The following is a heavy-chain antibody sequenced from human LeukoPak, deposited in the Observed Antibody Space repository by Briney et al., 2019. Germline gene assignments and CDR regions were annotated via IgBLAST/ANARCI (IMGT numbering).Heavy chain of an antibody. D-gene: IGHD2-2*02. V-gene: IGHV1-69*05. CDR2: TIPIFGTA. CDR1: RGTFSSYA. J-gene: IGHJ3*02. Sequence: SSLKVSCQASRGTFSSYAISWVRQARGQGREWMGGTIPIFGTANYAQKFQGRVTITTDESTSTAYMELSSLRSEETAVYYCASPPYCSSTSCYSAFDIWGQGTMVTVSS. CDR3: ASPPYCSSTSCYSAFDI.